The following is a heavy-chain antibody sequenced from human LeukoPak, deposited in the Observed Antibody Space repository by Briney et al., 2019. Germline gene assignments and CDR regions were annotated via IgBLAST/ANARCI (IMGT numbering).Heavy chain of an antibody. CDR2: VWHDGSNR. J-gene: IGHJ6*02. CDR1: GFTFSSYA. Sequence: GGSLRLSCTAPGFTFSSYAIHWIRQAPGKGLEWVALVWHDGSNRYYADSVKGRFTISRDNSKNTVYLQMNSLRAADTAVYYCARGKKSRYCSSTSCSSGPTTKGSYYYYGMDVWGQGTTVTVSS. D-gene: IGHD2-2*01. V-gene: IGHV3-33*01. CDR3: ARGKKSRYCSSTSCSSGPTTKGSYYYYGMDV.